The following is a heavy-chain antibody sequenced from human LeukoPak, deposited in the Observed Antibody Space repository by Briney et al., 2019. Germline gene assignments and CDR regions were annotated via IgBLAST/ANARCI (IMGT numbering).Heavy chain of an antibody. CDR2: IRYSGSA. D-gene: IGHD3-22*01. Sequence: PSETLSLTCTVSGGSISTYYWSWIRQPPGKGLEGIGYIRYSGSANYNPSLRSRVTISIDTSKNQFSLKLSSVTAADTAVYHCARLVYDSRGYYFDYWGQGTLVTVSS. J-gene: IGHJ4*02. CDR3: ARLVYDSRGYYFDY. V-gene: IGHV4-59*08. CDR1: GGSISTYY.